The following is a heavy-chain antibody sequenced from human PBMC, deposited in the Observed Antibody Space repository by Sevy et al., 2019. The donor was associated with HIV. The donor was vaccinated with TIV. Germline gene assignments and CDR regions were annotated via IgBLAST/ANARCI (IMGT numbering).Heavy chain of an antibody. V-gene: IGHV3-9*01. D-gene: IGHD6-13*01. Sequence: GGSLRLSCAASGFTFDDYAMHWVRQAPGKGLEWVSGISWNSGSIGYADSVKGRFTISRDNAKNSLYLQMNSLRAEDTALYYCAKEGDVDAGTFRDYYMDVWGKGTTVTVSS. CDR2: ISWNSGSI. J-gene: IGHJ6*03. CDR1: GFTFDDYA. CDR3: AKEGDVDAGTFRDYYMDV.